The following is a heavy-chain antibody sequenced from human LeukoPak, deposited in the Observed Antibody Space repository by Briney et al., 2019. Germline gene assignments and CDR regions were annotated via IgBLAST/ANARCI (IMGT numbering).Heavy chain of an antibody. CDR2: IKSKTDGETT. J-gene: IGHJ4*02. D-gene: IGHD3-10*01. CDR1: GFTFTNAW. V-gene: IGHV3-15*01. Sequence: GGSLRLSCVDSGFTFTNAWMSWVRQAPGKGLEWIGRIKSKTDGETTNYAEPVRGRFTISRDDSKSAVYLQMNSLKIEDTAVYYCTTDLGTYYHGTQRLIPIDYWGQGTLVTVSS. CDR3: TTDLGTYYHGTQRLIPIDY.